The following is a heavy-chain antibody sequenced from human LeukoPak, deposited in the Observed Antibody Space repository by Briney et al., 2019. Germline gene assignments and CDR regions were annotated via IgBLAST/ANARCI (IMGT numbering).Heavy chain of an antibody. V-gene: IGHV3-48*01. CDR1: GFTFSSYS. D-gene: IGHD3-10*01. Sequence: GGSLRLSCAASGFTFSSYSMNWVRQAPGQGLEWVSYITSDSSTMFYADSVKGRFTASRDNAENSMYLQVNSLRAEDTAVYYCAKGDITMVRGVVDYWGQGTLVTVSS. J-gene: IGHJ4*02. CDR3: AKGDITMVRGVVDY. CDR2: ITSDSSTM.